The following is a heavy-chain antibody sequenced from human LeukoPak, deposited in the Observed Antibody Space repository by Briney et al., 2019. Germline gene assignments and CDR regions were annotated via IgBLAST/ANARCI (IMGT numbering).Heavy chain of an antibody. V-gene: IGHV4-34*01. CDR3: ARGGTIMATSTFDY. CDR1: GGSISSYY. J-gene: IGHJ4*02. CDR2: INHSGST. D-gene: IGHD5-12*01. Sequence: PSETLSLTCTVSGGSISSYYWSWIRQPPGKGLEWIGEINHSGSTNYNPSLKSRVTISVDTSKNQFSLKLSSVTAADTAVYYCARGGTIMATSTFDYWGQGTLVTVSS.